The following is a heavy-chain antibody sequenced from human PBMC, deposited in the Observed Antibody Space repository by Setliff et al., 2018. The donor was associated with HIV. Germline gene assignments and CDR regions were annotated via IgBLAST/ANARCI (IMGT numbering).Heavy chain of an antibody. CDR2: IWYDGNKK. D-gene: IGHD2-8*01. V-gene: IGHV3-33*01. J-gene: IGHJ4*02. CDR1: GFTFSNYA. Sequence: GGSLRLSCAASGFTFSNYAMHWVRQAPGKGLEWVAAIWYDGNKKNYVDSVKGRFTISRDNAKNSLYLQMNSLRAEDTAVYYCARDPRYCTNGVCYRYFDYWGQGTLVTVSS. CDR3: ARDPRYCTNGVCYRYFDY.